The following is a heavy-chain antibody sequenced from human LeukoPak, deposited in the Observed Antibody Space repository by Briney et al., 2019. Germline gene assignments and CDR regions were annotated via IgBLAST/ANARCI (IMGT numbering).Heavy chain of an antibody. J-gene: IGHJ6*03. CDR1: GDSISSYY. CDR3: ARGRDTGNGVFFYYYYMDV. Sequence: SETLSLTCTVSGDSISSYYWSWIRQPPGKGLEWIGYIYYSGNTNYNPSLKSRVTISVDTSKNQFSLKLSSVTAADTAVYYCARGRDTGNGVFFYYYYMDVWGKGATVTVSS. D-gene: IGHD1-14*01. V-gene: IGHV4-59*01. CDR2: IYYSGNT.